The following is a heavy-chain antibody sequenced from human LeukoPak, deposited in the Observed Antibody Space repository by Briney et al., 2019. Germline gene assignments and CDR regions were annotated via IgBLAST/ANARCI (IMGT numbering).Heavy chain of an antibody. CDR2: IWYDGSNK. J-gene: IGHJ6*02. Sequence: PGGSLRLSCAASGFTFSSYGMHWVRQAPGKGLEWVAVIWYDGSNKYYADSVKGRFTISRDNSKNTLYLQMNSLRAEDTAVYYCARVMLIRGRGSYRTGYYYYGMDVWGQGTTVTVSS. D-gene: IGHD1-26*01. CDR1: GFTFSSYG. V-gene: IGHV3-33*01. CDR3: ARVMLIRGRGSYRTGYYYYGMDV.